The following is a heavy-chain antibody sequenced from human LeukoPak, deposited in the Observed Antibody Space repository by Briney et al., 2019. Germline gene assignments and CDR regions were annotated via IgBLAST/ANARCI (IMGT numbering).Heavy chain of an antibody. CDR2: ISFSSTYI. D-gene: IGHD2/OR15-2a*01. J-gene: IGHJ4*02. CDR1: GFTFSSYS. Sequence: PGGSLRLSCAASGFTFSSYSMNWVRQAPGKGLEWVSSISFSSTYIYYSDSVKGRFTISRDNARNSLFLQMDSLRAEDTAVYYCARDNTGDFDHWGQGTLVTVSS. CDR3: ARDNTGDFDH. V-gene: IGHV3-21*01.